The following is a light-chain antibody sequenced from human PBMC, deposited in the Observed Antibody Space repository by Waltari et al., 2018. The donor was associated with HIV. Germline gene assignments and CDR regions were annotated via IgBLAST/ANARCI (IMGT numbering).Light chain of an antibody. Sequence: QSVLTQPPSVSGAPGQRVTISCTWSNSNIGSTYDVHWYQLLPGKAPKLLIYANNIRPSGVPDRFSGSKSGASASLAITGLQAEDEADYSCQSYDSRLSAWVFGGGTKVTVL. CDR1: NSNIGSTYD. V-gene: IGLV1-40*01. CDR2: ANN. J-gene: IGLJ3*02. CDR3: QSYDSRLSAWV.